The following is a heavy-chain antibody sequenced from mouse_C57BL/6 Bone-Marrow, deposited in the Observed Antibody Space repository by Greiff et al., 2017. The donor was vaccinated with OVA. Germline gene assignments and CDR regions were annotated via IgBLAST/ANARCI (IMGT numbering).Heavy chain of an antibody. J-gene: IGHJ1*01. CDR3: AGISYWYVDV. CDR1: GFTFSDYG. V-gene: IGHV5-17*01. Sequence: EVQVVESGGGLVKPGGSLKLSCAASGFTFSDYGMHWVRQAPEKGLEWVAYISSGSSTIYYADTVKGRFTISRDNAKNTLFLQMTSLRSEDTAMYYCAGISYWYVDVWGAGTTVTVSS. CDR2: ISSGSSTI.